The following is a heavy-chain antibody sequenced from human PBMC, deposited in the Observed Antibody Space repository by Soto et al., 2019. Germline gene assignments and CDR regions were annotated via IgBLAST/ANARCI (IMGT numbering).Heavy chain of an antibody. J-gene: IGHJ4*02. CDR2: ISWNSASI. V-gene: IGHV3-9*01. CDR3: ATVPYSGYVEALPGYLDS. D-gene: IGHD5-12*01. Sequence: PGGSLRLSCSASGFTFDDFAMHWVRQTPGRGLEWVAAISWNSASIGYAHSVKGRFTISRDNAENSLFLQMNSLRAEDTAFYYCATVPYSGYVEALPGYLDSWGQGALVNV. CDR1: GFTFDDFA.